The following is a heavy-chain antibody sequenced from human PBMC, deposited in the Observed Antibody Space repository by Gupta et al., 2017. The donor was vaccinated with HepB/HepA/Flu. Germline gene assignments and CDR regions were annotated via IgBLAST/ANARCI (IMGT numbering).Heavy chain of an antibody. J-gene: IGHJ4*02. D-gene: IGHD3-22*01. Sequence: VKPTQTLTLTCTFSGFSLSTRGVGVGWSRQPPGKALEWLALIYWDDDKRYSPSVKSRVTITKDTSKNQVVLTLTNMDPVATATYYCAHGDLDSSEEQLDYWGQGTLVTVSS. CDR1: GFSLSTRGVG. V-gene: IGHV2-5*02. CDR3: AHGDLDSSEEQLDY. CDR2: IYWDDDK.